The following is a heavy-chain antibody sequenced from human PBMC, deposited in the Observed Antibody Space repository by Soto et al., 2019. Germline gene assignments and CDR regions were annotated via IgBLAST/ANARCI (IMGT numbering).Heavy chain of an antibody. Sequence: EASVKVSCKASGYTFTSYAMHWVHQAPGQRLEWMGWINAGNGNTKYSQKFQGRVTITRDTSASTAYMELSSLRSEDTAVYYCARSIVVVTALDYWGQGTLVTVSS. CDR1: GYTFTSYA. CDR3: ARSIVVVTALDY. J-gene: IGHJ4*02. D-gene: IGHD2-21*02. CDR2: INAGNGNT. V-gene: IGHV1-3*01.